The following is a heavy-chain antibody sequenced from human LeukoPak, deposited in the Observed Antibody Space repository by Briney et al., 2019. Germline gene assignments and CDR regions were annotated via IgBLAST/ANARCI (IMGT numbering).Heavy chain of an antibody. CDR1: GYTFTGYY. CDR3: ARARENYVWGSYRLFN. V-gene: IGHV1-2*02. CDR2: INPNSGGT. J-gene: IGHJ4*02. Sequence: ASVKVSCKASGYTFTGYYMHWVRQAPGQGLEWMGWINPNSGGTNYAQKFQGRVTMTRDTSISTAYMELSRLRSDDTAVYYCARARENYVWGSYRLFNWGQGTLVTVSS. D-gene: IGHD3-16*02.